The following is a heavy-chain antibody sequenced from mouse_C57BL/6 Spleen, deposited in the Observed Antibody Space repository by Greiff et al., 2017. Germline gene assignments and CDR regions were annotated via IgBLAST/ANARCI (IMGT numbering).Heavy chain of an antibody. V-gene: IGHV1-55*01. CDR1: GYTFTSYW. CDR2: IYPGSGST. J-gene: IGHJ4*01. D-gene: IGHD2-1*01. Sequence: QVQLQQPGAELVKPGASVKMSCKASGYTFTSYWITWVKQRPGQGLEWIGDIYPGSGSTNYNEKFKSKATLTVDTSSSTAYMQLSSLTSEDSAVYYCARGGIYYGTYYAMDYGGKGTSVPVSS. CDR3: ARGGIYYGTYYAMDY.